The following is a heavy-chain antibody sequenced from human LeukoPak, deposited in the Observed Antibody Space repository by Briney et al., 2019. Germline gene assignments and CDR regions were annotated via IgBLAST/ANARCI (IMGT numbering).Heavy chain of an antibody. J-gene: IGHJ4*02. CDR2: IWYDGSKK. CDR3: AAYYYDSSGYDLRFY. D-gene: IGHD3-22*01. CDR1: GFTFSNYG. V-gene: IGHV3-33*01. Sequence: GRSLRLSCAASGFTFSNYGMHWVRQAPGKGLEWVAVIWYDGSKKYHAGSVKGRFTISRDDSKNTLNLQMNSLRVEDTAVYYCAAYYYDSSGYDLRFYWGQGTLVTVSS.